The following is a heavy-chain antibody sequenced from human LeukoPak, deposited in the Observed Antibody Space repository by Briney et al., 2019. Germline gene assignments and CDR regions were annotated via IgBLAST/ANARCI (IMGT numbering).Heavy chain of an antibody. J-gene: IGHJ4*02. CDR2: IRSKANSYAT. CDR1: GFTYSGSA. CDR3: TSQNDY. V-gene: IGHV3-73*01. Sequence: GGPLKLSRAASGFTYSGSAMHWVRQASGKGLEWVGRIRSKANSYATAYAASVQGRFTISRDDSKNTAYLQMISLKTEDTAVYYCTSQNDYWGQGTLVTVSS.